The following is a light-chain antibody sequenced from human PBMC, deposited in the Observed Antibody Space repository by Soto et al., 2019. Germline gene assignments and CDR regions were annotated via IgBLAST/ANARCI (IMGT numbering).Light chain of an antibody. V-gene: IGKV3-15*01. Sequence: EIVMTQSPATLSVSPGERATLSCRASQSISSNLAWYQQKPGQAPRLLICGASTRATGIPARFSGSGSGTEFTLTISSLQSEDFAVYYWQQYKNWPPVTFGQVTRLEIK. J-gene: IGKJ5*01. CDR1: QSISSN. CDR2: GAS. CDR3: QQYKNWPPVT.